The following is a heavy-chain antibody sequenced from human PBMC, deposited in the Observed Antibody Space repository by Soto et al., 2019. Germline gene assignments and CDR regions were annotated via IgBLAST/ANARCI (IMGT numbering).Heavy chain of an antibody. V-gene: IGHV4-30-4*01. J-gene: IGHJ5*02. CDR2: IPSRGRP. CDR1: GASVACGSYY. D-gene: IGHD5-12*01. CDR3: ARDTYSGYDFGL. Sequence: SETLSLTCSVSGASVACGSYYWSWVRQPPGKGLEWIGYIPSRGRPFYNPSLTSRGTISADTSKNQLSLQLTSVTAADTAVYYCARDTYSGYDFGLWGQGTLVTVSS.